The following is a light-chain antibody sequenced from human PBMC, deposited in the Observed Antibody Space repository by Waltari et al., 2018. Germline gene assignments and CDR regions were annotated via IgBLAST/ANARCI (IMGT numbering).Light chain of an antibody. CDR2: AAS. V-gene: IGKV1-39*01. CDR1: QSISSY. CDR3: QQSYSTWET. Sequence: DIQMTQSPSSLSASEGDRVTITCRASQSISSYLNWYQQKPGKAPKLLIYAASSLQSGVPSRFSGSGSGTDFTLTISSLQPEDFATYYCQQSYSTWETFGQGTKVEIK. J-gene: IGKJ1*01.